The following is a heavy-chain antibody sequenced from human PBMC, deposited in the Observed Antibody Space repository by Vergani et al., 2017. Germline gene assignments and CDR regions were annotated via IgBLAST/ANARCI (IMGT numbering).Heavy chain of an antibody. J-gene: IGHJ4*02. Sequence: EVQLVESGGGLVQPGGSLRLSCAASGFTFSSYWMSWVRQAPGKGLEWVANIKQDGSEKYYVDSVKGRFTISRDNAKNSLYLQMNSLRAEDTAVYYCPRLGLGYSSSWANFDYWGQGTLVTVSS. CDR2: IKQDGSEK. D-gene: IGHD6-13*01. V-gene: IGHV3-7*03. CDR1: GFTFSSYW. CDR3: PRLGLGYSSSWANFDY.